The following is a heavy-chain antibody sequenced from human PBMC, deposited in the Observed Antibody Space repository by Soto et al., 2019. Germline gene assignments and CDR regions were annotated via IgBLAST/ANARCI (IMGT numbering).Heavy chain of an antibody. Sequence: QVQRVQSGAEVKKPGASVKVSCKASGYIFTSYAMHWVRQAPGQRLEWMGWINAGNGNKKYSQKLQGRVTITRDTSASTAYMELSSLRAEDTAVYYCARDLGGWPDYWGQGTLVTVSS. CDR2: INAGNGNK. CDR3: ARDLGGWPDY. V-gene: IGHV1-3*01. D-gene: IGHD2-15*01. J-gene: IGHJ4*02. CDR1: GYIFTSYA.